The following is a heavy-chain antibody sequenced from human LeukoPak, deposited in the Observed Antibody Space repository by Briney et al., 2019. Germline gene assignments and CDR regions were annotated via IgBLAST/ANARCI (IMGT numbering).Heavy chain of an antibody. CDR3: ARGTSTTWYGIEN. Sequence: GGSLRPSCAASGFTVSSNSMSWVRQAPGKGLEWVSVIYSGGTIHYADSVKGRFTISRDSSKNTLYFQMNSLRAEDTAVYFCARGTSTTWYGIENWGQGTLVTVSS. V-gene: IGHV3-53*01. D-gene: IGHD6-13*01. CDR2: IYSGGTI. CDR1: GFTVSSNS. J-gene: IGHJ4*02.